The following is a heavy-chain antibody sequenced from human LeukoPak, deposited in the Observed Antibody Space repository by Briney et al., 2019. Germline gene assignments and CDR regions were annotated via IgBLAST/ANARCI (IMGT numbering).Heavy chain of an antibody. CDR1: GFTFSSYA. D-gene: IGHD6-19*01. CDR2: ISYDESNE. Sequence: PGGSLRLSCAASGFTFSSYAMHGVRQAPVKGLEGGAVISYDESNEYYADSVKGRFTISRDNSKNTIYLQMNSLRAEDTAVYYCAREPGIAVAGTFDYWGQGTLVTVSS. CDR3: AREPGIAVAGTFDY. V-gene: IGHV3-30*04. J-gene: IGHJ4*02.